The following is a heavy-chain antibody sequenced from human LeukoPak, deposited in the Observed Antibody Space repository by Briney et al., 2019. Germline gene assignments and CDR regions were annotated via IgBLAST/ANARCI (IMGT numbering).Heavy chain of an antibody. Sequence: GGSLRLSCAVSGFIFSTYGMHWVRQAPAKGLEWVAVIRSDESDRSYGGSVKGRFTISRDNSKNTLYLQMNTLRAEDTAVYYCGKHDSASEYWGRGTLVTVSS. CDR2: IRSDESDR. V-gene: IGHV3-30*02. J-gene: IGHJ4*02. D-gene: IGHD1-26*01. CDR1: GFIFSTYG. CDR3: GKHDSASEY.